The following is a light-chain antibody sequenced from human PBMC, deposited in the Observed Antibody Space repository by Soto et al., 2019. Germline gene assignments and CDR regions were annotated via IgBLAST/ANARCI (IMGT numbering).Light chain of an antibody. CDR1: QGISSY. V-gene: IGKV1-8*01. CDR2: AAS. J-gene: IGKJ1*01. CDR3: QQYYSYPRT. Sequence: AILIAQSPSSFSSSTGDIFTITCRASQGISSYLAWYQQKPGKAPKLLIYAASTLQSGVPSRFSGSGSGTDFTLTISCLQSEDFATYYCQQYYSYPRTFGQGTKVDIK.